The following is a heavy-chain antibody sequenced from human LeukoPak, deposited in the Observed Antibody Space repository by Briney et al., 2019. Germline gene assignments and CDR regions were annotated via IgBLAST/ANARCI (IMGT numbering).Heavy chain of an antibody. J-gene: IGHJ4*02. CDR3: ARGGYCSGGSCYGKSGGCFDY. D-gene: IGHD2-15*01. Sequence: PGGSLRLSCAASGFTFSSYSMNWVRQAPGKGLEWVSSISSRSTYIFYADSMKGRFTISRDNAKKSLYLQMNSLRAEDTAVYYCARGGYCSGGSCYGKSGGCFDYWGQGTLVTVSS. CDR1: GFTFSSYS. CDR2: ISSRSTYI. V-gene: IGHV3-21*01.